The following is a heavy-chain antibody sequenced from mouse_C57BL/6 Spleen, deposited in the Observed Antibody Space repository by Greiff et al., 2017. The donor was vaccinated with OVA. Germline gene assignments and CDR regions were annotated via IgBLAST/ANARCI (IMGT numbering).Heavy chain of an antibody. CDR3: ARGGFDY. CDR1: GFTFSSYT. J-gene: IGHJ2*01. V-gene: IGHV5-9*01. Sequence: EVKLVESGGGLVKPGGSLKLSCAASGFTFSSYTMSWVRQTPEKRLEWVATISAGGGNTYYPDSVKGRVTISRDNAKNTLYLQMSSLRSEDTALYYCARGGFDYWGQGTTLTVSS. CDR2: ISAGGGNT.